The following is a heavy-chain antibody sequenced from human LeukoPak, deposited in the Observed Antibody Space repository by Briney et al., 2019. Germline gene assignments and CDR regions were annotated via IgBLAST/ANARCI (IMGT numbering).Heavy chain of an antibody. J-gene: IGHJ6*02. CDR2: ISASNGDT. Sequence: ASVKVSCKASGYTFTNYGITWVRQAPGQGLEWMGWISASNGDTHYSEKFQDRITVTTDTSTSTAYMELRSLRSDDTAVYYCARGSTVTTRYYYYYGMDVWGQGTTVTVSS. CDR3: ARGSTVTTRYYYYYGMDV. D-gene: IGHD4-17*01. CDR1: GYTFTNYG. V-gene: IGHV1-18*01.